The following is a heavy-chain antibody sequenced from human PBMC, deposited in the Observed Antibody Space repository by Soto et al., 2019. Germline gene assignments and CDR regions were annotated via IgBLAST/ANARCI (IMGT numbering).Heavy chain of an antibody. CDR2: ISGHNGNT. V-gene: IGHV1-18*04. CDR1: GYSFTSYG. Sequence: GASVKVSCKASGYSFTSYGISWVRQAPGQGREWMGWISGHNGNTNHPQSLQGRVTMTTDTSRNTAYMELRSLRSDDTAVYYCARHRFNYYDDTVYYYFDYWGQGTLVTVSS. D-gene: IGHD3-22*01. J-gene: IGHJ4*02. CDR3: ARHRFNYYDDTVYYYFDY.